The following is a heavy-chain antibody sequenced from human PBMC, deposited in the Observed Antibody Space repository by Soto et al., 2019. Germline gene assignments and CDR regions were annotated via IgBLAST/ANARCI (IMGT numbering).Heavy chain of an antibody. CDR3: AGGELIVATSGYRPHIYYFDY. V-gene: IGHV1-69*06. CDR2: IIPIFGTA. J-gene: IGHJ4*02. CDR1: GGTFSSYA. Sequence: QVQLVQSGAEVKKPGSSVKVSCKASGGTFSSYAISWVRQAPGQGLEWMGGIIPIFGTANYAQKFQGRVTITADKSPRTAYVELRSLRSEDTAVYYFAGGELIVATSGYRPHIYYFDYWGQGTQVTVSS. D-gene: IGHD5-12*01.